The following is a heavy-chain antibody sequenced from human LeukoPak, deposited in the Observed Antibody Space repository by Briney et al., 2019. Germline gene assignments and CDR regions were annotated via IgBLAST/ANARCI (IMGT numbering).Heavy chain of an antibody. J-gene: IGHJ4*02. CDR3: AKDLSADYYDSSGSDY. Sequence: GGSLRLSCAASGFTFSSYGMHWVRQAPGKGLEWVAFIRYDGSNKYYADSVKGRFTISRDNSKNTLYLQMNSLRAEGTAVYYCAKDLSADYYDSSGSDYWGQGTLVTVSS. CDR1: GFTFSSYG. V-gene: IGHV3-30*02. CDR2: IRYDGSNK. D-gene: IGHD3-22*01.